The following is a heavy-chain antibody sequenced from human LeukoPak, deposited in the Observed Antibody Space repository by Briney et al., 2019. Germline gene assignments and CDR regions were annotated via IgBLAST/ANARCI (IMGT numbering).Heavy chain of an antibody. V-gene: IGHV4-4*07. Sequence: PSETLSLTCTVSGGSITKYYWSWIRQSAGKGLEWIGHIYTSGSSNYNPSLKSRVTMSLDTSRNHFSLNLRSVTAADTAVYFCARDMIPASAGSSNWFDPWGQGILVTVSS. CDR1: GGSITKYY. J-gene: IGHJ5*02. CDR2: IYTSGSS. CDR3: ARDMIPASAGSSNWFDP. D-gene: IGHD6-13*01.